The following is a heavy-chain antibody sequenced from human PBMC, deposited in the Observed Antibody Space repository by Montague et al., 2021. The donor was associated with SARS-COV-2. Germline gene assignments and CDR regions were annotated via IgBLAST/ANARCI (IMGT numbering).Heavy chain of an antibody. CDR3: AIDGYSSGGNVFHCFDH. J-gene: IGHJ5*02. Sequence: TLSLTCTVSGGSISYGSYFWTWIRQPAGKGLEWIGRIHTSGSTNYKSSLKSRVAISIDTSKDQFSLVVSSVTAADTAVYYCAIDGYSSGGNVFHCFDHGGQGTLVTVSS. V-gene: IGHV4-61*02. CDR1: GGSISYGSYF. D-gene: IGHD6-25*01. CDR2: IHTSGST.